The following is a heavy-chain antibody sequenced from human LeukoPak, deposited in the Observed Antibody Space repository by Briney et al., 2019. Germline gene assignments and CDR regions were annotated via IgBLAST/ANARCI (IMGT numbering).Heavy chain of an antibody. D-gene: IGHD6-13*01. CDR2: ISSSGKTI. CDR1: GFTFSSYE. Sequence: GGSLRLSCEASGFTFSSYEMNWXRQAPGKXXEXXXXISSSGKTIYYADSTKGRFTVSRDNAKNSLYLQMNSLRAEDTAVYYCATTSIAAAVPGCFDYWGQGTLVTVFS. J-gene: IGHJ4*02. V-gene: IGHV3-48*03. CDR3: ATTSIAAAVPGCFDY.